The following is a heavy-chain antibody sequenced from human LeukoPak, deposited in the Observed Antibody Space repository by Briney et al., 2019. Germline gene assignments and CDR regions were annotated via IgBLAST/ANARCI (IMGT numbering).Heavy chain of an antibody. CDR2: IYYSGST. J-gene: IGHJ5*02. CDR3: ARHVAWGGSSWMYTETKEVYNWFDP. D-gene: IGHD6-13*01. Sequence: SETLSLTCTVSGGSISSYYWSWIRQPPGKGLEWIGYIYYSGSTHYNPSLKSRVTISVDTSKNQFSLKLSSVTAADTAVYYCARHVAWGGSSWMYTETKEVYNWFDPWGQGTLVTVSS. CDR1: GGSISSYY. V-gene: IGHV4-59*08.